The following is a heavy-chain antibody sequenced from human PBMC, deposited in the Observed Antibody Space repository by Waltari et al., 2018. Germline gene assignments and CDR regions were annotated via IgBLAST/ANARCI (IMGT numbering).Heavy chain of an antibody. CDR2: INHSGST. CDR3: ARGPHYYDSSGYYPLYYYGMDV. Sequence: LQQWGAGLLKPSETLSLTCAVYGGSFSGYYWSWIRQPPGKGLEWIGEINHSGSTNYNPSLKSRVTISVDTSKNQFSLKLSSVTAADTAVYYCARGPHYYDSSGYYPLYYYGMDVWGQGTTVTVSS. CDR1: GGSFSGYY. J-gene: IGHJ6*02. V-gene: IGHV4-34*01. D-gene: IGHD3-22*01.